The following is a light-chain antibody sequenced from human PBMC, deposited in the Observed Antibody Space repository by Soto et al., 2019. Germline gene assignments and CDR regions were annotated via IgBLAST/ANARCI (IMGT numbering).Light chain of an antibody. CDR1: LSVGSN. CDR2: GAS. V-gene: IGKV3-15*01. CDR3: HQYNNRPIS. J-gene: IGKJ5*01. Sequence: EIVMTQSPATLSVSPGERATLSCRASLSVGSNLAWYQQKPGQAPRLLINGASTRATGIPARFSGSGSGTEFTLTISRLHSEDFAVYYCHQYNNRPISFGEGTRLEIK.